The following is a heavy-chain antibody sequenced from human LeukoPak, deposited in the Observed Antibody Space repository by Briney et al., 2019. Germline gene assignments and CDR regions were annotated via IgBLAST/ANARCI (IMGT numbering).Heavy chain of an antibody. CDR1: GFTFRSYG. CDR2: ISGSGGST. J-gene: IGHJ4*02. CDR3: ASIAVAFDY. V-gene: IGHV3-23*01. D-gene: IGHD6-19*01. Sequence: GGTLRLSCAASGFTFRSYGMTWVRQAPGEGLEWVSVISGSGGSTYYADSVKGRFTISRDNSKNTLYLQMNSLRAEDTAVYYCASIAVAFDYWGQGTLVTVSS.